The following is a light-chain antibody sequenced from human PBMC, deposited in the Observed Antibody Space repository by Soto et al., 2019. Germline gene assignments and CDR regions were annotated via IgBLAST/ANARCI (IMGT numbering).Light chain of an antibody. V-gene: IGKV2-28*01. Sequence: EILLTQSPLSLSVTPGEPASISCRSSQTLLHANGYNYLDWYLQKPGQSPQLLISLGSDRASGVPDRFSGNGSGTDFSLRISSVEAEDFGVYYCMQSLQTPLTFGRGTRVEIK. CDR3: MQSLQTPLT. CDR2: LGS. CDR1: QTLLHANGYNY. J-gene: IGKJ4*01.